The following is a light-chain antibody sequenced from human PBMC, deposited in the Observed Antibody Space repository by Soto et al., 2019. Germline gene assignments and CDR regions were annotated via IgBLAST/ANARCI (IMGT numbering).Light chain of an antibody. CDR1: QSVSSY. J-gene: IGKJ2*01. CDR3: QQRSYWPPLYT. CDR2: DAS. V-gene: IGKV3-11*01. Sequence: EIVLTQSPATLSLSPGERATLSCRASQSVSSYLAWYQQKPGQAPRLLIYDASNRATGIPARFSGSGSGTGFTLTISSLEPEDFAVFYCQQRSYWPPLYTFGQGTKLEIK.